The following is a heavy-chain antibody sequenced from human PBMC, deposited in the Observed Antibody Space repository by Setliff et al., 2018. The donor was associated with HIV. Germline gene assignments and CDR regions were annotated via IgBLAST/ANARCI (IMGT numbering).Heavy chain of an antibody. D-gene: IGHD4-17*01. Sequence: PGGSLRLSCAGSGFAFSSTAVHWVRQAPGKGLEWVAVISNDGSHKYNIESVRGRFTISRDDSKNILYLQMNSLRDDDTAVYYCARGRIAFGDYFQWGQGTLVTVSS. V-gene: IGHV3-30*14. CDR2: ISNDGSHK. CDR3: ARGRIAFGDYFQ. J-gene: IGHJ4*02. CDR1: GFAFSSTA.